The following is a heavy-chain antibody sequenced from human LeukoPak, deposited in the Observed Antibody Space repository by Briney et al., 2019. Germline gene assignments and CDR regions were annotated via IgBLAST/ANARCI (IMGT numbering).Heavy chain of an antibody. Sequence: GGSLRLSCAASGFTFSSYGMHWVRQAPGKGLEWVAFIRYDGSNKYYADSVKGRFTISRDNSKNTLYPQMNSLRAEDTAVYYCAKDCARDYYGSGTCLGYWGQGTLVTVSS. CDR3: AKDCARDYYGSGTCLGY. J-gene: IGHJ4*02. D-gene: IGHD3-10*01. CDR2: IRYDGSNK. V-gene: IGHV3-30*02. CDR1: GFTFSSYG.